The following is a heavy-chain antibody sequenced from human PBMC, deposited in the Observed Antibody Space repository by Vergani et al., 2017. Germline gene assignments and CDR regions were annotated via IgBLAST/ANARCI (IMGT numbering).Heavy chain of an antibody. Sequence: QLQLQESGPGLVKPSETLSLTCTVSGGSLSSSSYYWGWIRHPPGKGLEWIGSIYYSGSTYYNPSLKSRVTISVDTSKNQFSLKLSSVTAADTAVYYCATGPSTVVTREAFDIWGQGTMVTVSS. CDR1: GGSLSSSSYY. D-gene: IGHD4-23*01. J-gene: IGHJ3*02. CDR3: ATGPSTVVTREAFDI. V-gene: IGHV4-39*01. CDR2: IYYSGST.